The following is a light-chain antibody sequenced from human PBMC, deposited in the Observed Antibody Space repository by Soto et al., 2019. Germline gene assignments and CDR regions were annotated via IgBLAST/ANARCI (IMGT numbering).Light chain of an antibody. Sequence: IQMTQSPSSLSASVGDRVTITCRASQSISTYLHWYRQKPGKAPKLLIFAASTLHSGVPSRFSGSGSGTDFTLTISSLLPEDFATYYCLQDFNYPITFGQGTRLEIK. V-gene: IGKV1-6*02. CDR2: AAS. CDR1: QSISTY. CDR3: LQDFNYPIT. J-gene: IGKJ5*01.